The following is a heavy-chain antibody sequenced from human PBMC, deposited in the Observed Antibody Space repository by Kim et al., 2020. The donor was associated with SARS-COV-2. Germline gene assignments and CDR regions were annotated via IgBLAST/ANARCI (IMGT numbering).Heavy chain of an antibody. V-gene: IGHV1-69*13. CDR1: GGTFSSYA. J-gene: IGHJ6*02. CDR2: IIPIFGTA. CDR3: ARSALLEWLLDYYYYYGMDV. D-gene: IGHD3-3*01. Sequence: SVKVSCKASGGTFSSYAISWVRQAPGQGLEWMGGIIPIFGTANYAQKFQGRVTITADESTSTAYMELSSLRSEDTAVYYCARSALLEWLLDYYYYYGMDVWGQGTTVTVSS.